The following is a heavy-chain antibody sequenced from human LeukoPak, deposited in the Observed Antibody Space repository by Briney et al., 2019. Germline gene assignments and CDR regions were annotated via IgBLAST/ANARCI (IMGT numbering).Heavy chain of an antibody. CDR3: ATGGRSGMAFDF. Sequence: AESLRLSCSFSGLIASSNYMAWVRQAPGKGLQWISFIYGGGNTLYSDSVMGRFSISRANSKTTLYLQMNSLRAEDTAVYYCATGGRSGMAFDFWGQGTLVTVSS. D-gene: IGHD5-24*01. CDR2: IYGGGNT. V-gene: IGHV3-53*01. J-gene: IGHJ4*02. CDR1: GLIASSNY.